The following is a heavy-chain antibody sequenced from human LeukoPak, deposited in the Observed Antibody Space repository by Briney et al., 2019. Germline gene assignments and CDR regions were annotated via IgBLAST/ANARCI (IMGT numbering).Heavy chain of an antibody. V-gene: IGHV1-2*02. Sequence: GASVKVSCKSSGYTFTDSYIHWVRQAPGQGLQWMGWVNPENGATSYAQIFQGRVSMTRDTSTNTTHMELSRLTSDDTAVFYCTREGAVDWATSDAFDIWGQGTLVTVSS. CDR2: VNPENGAT. CDR3: TREGAVDWATSDAFDI. CDR1: GYTFTDSY. J-gene: IGHJ3*02. D-gene: IGHD2-21*01.